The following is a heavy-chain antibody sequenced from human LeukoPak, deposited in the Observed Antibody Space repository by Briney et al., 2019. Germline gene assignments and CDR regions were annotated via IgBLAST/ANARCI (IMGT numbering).Heavy chain of an antibody. J-gene: IGHJ6*03. CDR3: AREGHSYGRNYYYYMDV. CDR2: ISYDGSNK. V-gene: IGHV3-30*04. D-gene: IGHD5-18*01. CDR1: GLTFSSYA. Sequence: GALRLSCAASGLTFSSYAMHWVRQAPGKGLEWVAVISYDGSNKYYADSVKGRFTISRDNSKNTLYLQMNSLRAEDTAVYYCAREGHSYGRNYYYYMDVWGKGTTVTVSS.